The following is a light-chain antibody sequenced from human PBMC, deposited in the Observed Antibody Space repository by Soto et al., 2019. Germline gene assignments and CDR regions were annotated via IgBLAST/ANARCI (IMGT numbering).Light chain of an antibody. J-gene: IGKJ4*01. V-gene: IGKV3-20*01. CDR3: HQYGTIPLS. CDR1: QSLGSTF. Sequence: EIRLTQSPGTLSLSPGDRATLSCRASQSLGSTFLAWYQPKSGQSPRLLIYGASGRATDIPDRFSGSGSGADFTLTTSKLEPEDFAVDFCHQYGTIPLSFGGGTKVEIK. CDR2: GAS.